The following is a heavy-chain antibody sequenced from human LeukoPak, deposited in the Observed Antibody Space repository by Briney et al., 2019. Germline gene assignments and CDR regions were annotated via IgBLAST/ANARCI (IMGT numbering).Heavy chain of an antibody. Sequence: GGSLRLSCAASGFTFSDYYMSWIRQAPGKGLEWVSSIDYSGGSTYYADSVKGRFTISRDNSKNTLYLQLNSLRAEDTAVYYCAKDYDILTGGGNYWGQGTLVTVSS. J-gene: IGHJ4*02. D-gene: IGHD3-9*01. CDR3: AKDYDILTGGGNY. CDR1: GFTFSDYY. V-gene: IGHV3-23*01. CDR2: IDYSGGST.